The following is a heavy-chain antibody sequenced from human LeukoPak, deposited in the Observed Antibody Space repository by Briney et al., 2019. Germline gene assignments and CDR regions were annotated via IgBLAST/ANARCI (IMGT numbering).Heavy chain of an antibody. V-gene: IGHV3-64*01. CDR1: GFTFSDYG. CDR2: ISSTGTYT. J-gene: IGHJ3*02. Sequence: GGSLRLSCVASGFTFSDYGIYWVRQAPGKGLEHVSAISSTGTYTYYANSVRGRFTISRDNSKNTLYLQMGSLGAEDMAVYYCARGPTVTTFNAFDIWGQGTMVTVSS. D-gene: IGHD4-17*01. CDR3: ARGPTVTTFNAFDI.